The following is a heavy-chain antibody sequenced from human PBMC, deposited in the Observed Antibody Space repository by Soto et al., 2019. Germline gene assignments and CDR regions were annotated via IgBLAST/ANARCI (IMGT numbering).Heavy chain of an antibody. V-gene: IGHV3-30-3*01. CDR2: IKHDGSEI. J-gene: IGHJ6*02. D-gene: IGHD5-18*01. CDR3: VRVGWGYSYGNGMDG. CDR1: GFGFSGYS. Sequence: GGSLRLSCLASGFGFSGYSMHWVRQAPGKGLDWVAVIKHDGSEIYYADSVKGRFTISKDDSKNTLHLQMNALRVDDTALYYCVRVGWGYSYGNGMDGWGQGTTVTVSS.